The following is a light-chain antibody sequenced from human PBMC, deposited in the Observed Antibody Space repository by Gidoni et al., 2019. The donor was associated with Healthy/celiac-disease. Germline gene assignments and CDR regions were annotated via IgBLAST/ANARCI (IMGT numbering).Light chain of an antibody. CDR3: CSYAGSSTLV. Sequence: QSALTQPASVSGSPGQSITISCTGTSNDVGSYNLVSWCQQHPGKAPKLKIYEGSKRPSGVSNRFSGSKSGNTASLTISGLQAEDEADYYCCSYAGSSTLVFGGGTKLTVL. V-gene: IGLV2-23*01. J-gene: IGLJ2*01. CDR1: SNDVGSYNL. CDR2: EGS.